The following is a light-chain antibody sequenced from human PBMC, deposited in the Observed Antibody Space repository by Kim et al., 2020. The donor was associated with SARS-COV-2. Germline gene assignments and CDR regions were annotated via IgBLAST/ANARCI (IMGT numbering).Light chain of an antibody. CDR1: SSNIGNNA. Sequence: QSVLTQPPSVSEAPRQRVTISCSGSSSNIGNNAVNWYQQLPGKSPKLLIYYDDLLPSGVSDRFSGSKSGTSASLAISGLQSEDEADYYCAVWDDRLNGVVFGGGTQLTVL. CDR3: AVWDDRLNGVV. V-gene: IGLV1-36*01. J-gene: IGLJ2*01. CDR2: YDD.